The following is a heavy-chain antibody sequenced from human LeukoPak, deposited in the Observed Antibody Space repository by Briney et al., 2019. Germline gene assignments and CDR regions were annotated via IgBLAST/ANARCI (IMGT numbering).Heavy chain of an antibody. CDR3: ARDRRGSGSPFDY. CDR1: GFTFSSYA. J-gene: IGHJ4*02. D-gene: IGHD1-26*01. CDR2: ISYDGSNK. V-gene: IGHV3-30-3*01. Sequence: GGSLRLSCAASGFTFSSYAMHWVRQAPGKGLGWVAVISYDGSNKYYADSVKGRFTISRDNSKNTLYLQMNSLRAEDTAVYYCARDRRGSGSPFDYWGQGTLVTVSS.